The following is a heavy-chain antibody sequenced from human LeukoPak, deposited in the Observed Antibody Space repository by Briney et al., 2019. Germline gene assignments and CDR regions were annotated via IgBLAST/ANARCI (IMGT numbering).Heavy chain of an antibody. V-gene: IGHV4-39*01. CDR2: IYYSGIT. Sequence: SETLSLTCTVSGGSISSSGYYWGWIRQSPGEGLEWVGNIYYSGITYYNPSLKSRVTISVDTSKNQFSLKLSSVTAADTAVYYCARHGSGGIDYWGQGTLVTVSS. J-gene: IGHJ4*02. CDR1: GGSISSSGYY. D-gene: IGHD1-26*01. CDR3: ARHGSGGIDY.